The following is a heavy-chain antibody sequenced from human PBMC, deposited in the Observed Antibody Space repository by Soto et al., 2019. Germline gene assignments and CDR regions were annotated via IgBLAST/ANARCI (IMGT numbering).Heavy chain of an antibody. CDR3: GRYDTILGTNEVDN. CDR2: ISIHSGYT. V-gene: IGHV1-18*04. D-gene: IGHD3-3*01. Sequence: QVHLEQSRGEVKKPGASVRVSCKASGYNFTNYAITWVRQAPGQGLQWMGWISIHSGYTYYTQSLRGRLTMNKDTSTTTAYMELRSLTSDDTAVYYCGRYDTILGTNEVDNWGQGTPVTVS. J-gene: IGHJ4*02. CDR1: GYNFTNYA.